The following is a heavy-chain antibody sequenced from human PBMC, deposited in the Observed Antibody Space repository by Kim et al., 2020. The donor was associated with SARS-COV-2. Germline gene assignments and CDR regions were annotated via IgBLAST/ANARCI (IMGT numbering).Heavy chain of an antibody. V-gene: IGHV3-49*03. D-gene: IGHD3-10*01. CDR1: GVSFADYG. CDR2: IRSTAQGGTT. CDR3: SSRNGLGLRSYIYGMDV. J-gene: IGHJ6*02. Sequence: GVSLRLSCTASGVSFADYGMNWLRQAPGKGLECVSFIRSTAQGGTTEYAAPVKGRFTISRDDSKSIAYLQMNSLKTEDTGVYYCSSRNGLGLRSYIYGMDVWGQGT.